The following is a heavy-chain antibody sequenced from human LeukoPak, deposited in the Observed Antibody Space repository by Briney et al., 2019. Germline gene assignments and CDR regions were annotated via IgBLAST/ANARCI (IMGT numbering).Heavy chain of an antibody. CDR3: ARLPGIAAAGSGMDV. D-gene: IGHD6-13*01. Sequence: ASVKVSCKASGYTFTSYGISWGRQAPGQGLEWMGWVSAYNGNTNYAQKLQGRVTMTTDTSTSTAYMELRSLRSDDTAVYYCARLPGIAAAGSGMDVWGQGTTVTVSS. J-gene: IGHJ6*02. V-gene: IGHV1-18*01. CDR1: GYTFTSYG. CDR2: VSAYNGNT.